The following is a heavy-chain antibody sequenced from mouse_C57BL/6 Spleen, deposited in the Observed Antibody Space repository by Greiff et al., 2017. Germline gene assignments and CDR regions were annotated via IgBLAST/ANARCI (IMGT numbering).Heavy chain of an antibody. CDR3: ARGAAQATAY. CDR2: SDPSDSSN. V-gene: IGHV1-50*01. D-gene: IGHD3-2*02. CDR1: GYTFTSYW. J-gene: IGHJ3*01. Sequence: VQLQQSGAELVKPGASVKLSCTASGYTFTSYWMQWVKQRPGQGLEWLGESDPSDSSNNYNQQFKGKATLTVDTSASTAYMQLSSRTSEDSAVYYCARGAAQATAYWGQGTLVTVSA.